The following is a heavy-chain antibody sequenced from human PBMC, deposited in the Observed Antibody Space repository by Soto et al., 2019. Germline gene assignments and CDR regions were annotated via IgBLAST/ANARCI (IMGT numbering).Heavy chain of an antibody. CDR1: GGTFSSYA. D-gene: IGHD2-15*01. J-gene: IGHJ4*02. Sequence: QVQLVQSGAEVKKPGSSVKVSCKASGGTFSSYAISWVRQAPGQGLEWMGGIIPIFGTANYAQKFQGRVTITADESTSTAYMELSSLRSEDTAVYYRARDPLLEYCSGGSCYFNWGQGTLVTVSS. V-gene: IGHV1-69*01. CDR3: ARDPLLEYCSGGSCYFN. CDR2: IIPIFGTA.